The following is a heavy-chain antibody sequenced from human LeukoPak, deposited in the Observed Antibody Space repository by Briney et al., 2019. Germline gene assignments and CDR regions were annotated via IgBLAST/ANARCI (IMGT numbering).Heavy chain of an antibody. D-gene: IGHD6-13*01. CDR3: ARAVRSSSWYGGYYFDY. V-gene: IGHV7-4-1*02. J-gene: IGHJ4*02. Sequence: ASVKVSCKASGYTFTTYAMNWVRQAPGQGLEWMGWINTNTGNPTYAQGFTGRFVFSLDTSVSTAYLQISSLKAEDTAVYYCARAVRSSSWYGGYYFDYWGQGTLVTVSS. CDR1: GYTFTTYA. CDR2: INTNTGNP.